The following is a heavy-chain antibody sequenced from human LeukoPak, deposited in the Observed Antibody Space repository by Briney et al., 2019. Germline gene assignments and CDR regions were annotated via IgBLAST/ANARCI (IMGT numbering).Heavy chain of an antibody. D-gene: IGHD3-9*01. CDR2: VYYSGTT. Sequence: SSETLSLTCTVSGGSISSYYWSWIRQPPGMGLEWIGFVYYSGTTNYNPSLKSRVTMSVDTSNNRFSLKLSSVTAADTAVYYCARATYDIWTGFDYWGQGTLVTVSS. J-gene: IGHJ4*02. CDR1: GGSISSYY. V-gene: IGHV4-59*01. CDR3: ARATYDIWTGFDY.